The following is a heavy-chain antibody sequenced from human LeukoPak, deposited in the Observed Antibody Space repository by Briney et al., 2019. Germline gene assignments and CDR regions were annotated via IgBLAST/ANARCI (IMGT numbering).Heavy chain of an antibody. CDR2: INHSGST. D-gene: IGHD3-10*01. V-gene: IGHV4-34*01. Sequence: SETLSLTCAIYGGSFSGHYWSWIRQAPGKGLEWIGEINHSGSTNYNPSLKSRVAISVDTSKNQFSLKLSSVTAADTAVYYCARGPYYYGSGSYYNAHYYYYMDVWGKGTTVTISS. CDR3: ARGPYYYGSGSYYNAHYYYYMDV. CDR1: GGSFSGHY. J-gene: IGHJ6*03.